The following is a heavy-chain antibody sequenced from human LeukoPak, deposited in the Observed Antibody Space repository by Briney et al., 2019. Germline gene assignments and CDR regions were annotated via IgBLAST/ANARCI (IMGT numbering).Heavy chain of an antibody. Sequence: SVKVSCKASGYTFTSYHVHWVRQAPGQGLEWMGGIIPIFGTANYAQKFQGRVTITADESTSTAYMELSSLRSEDTAVYCCARDHRKNCSSTSCHHGSGSYGAFDIWGQGTMVTVSS. D-gene: IGHD2-2*01. CDR3: ARDHRKNCSSTSCHHGSGSYGAFDI. CDR1: GYTFTSYH. J-gene: IGHJ3*02. V-gene: IGHV1-69*13. CDR2: IIPIFGTA.